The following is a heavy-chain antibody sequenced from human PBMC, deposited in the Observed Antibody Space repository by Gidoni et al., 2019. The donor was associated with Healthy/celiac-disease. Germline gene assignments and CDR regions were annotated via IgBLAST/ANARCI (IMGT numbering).Heavy chain of an antibody. V-gene: IGHV1-3*01. CDR2: INAGNGNT. CDR1: GYTFTSYD. D-gene: IGHD3-10*01. J-gene: IGHJ4*02. CDR3: ARDLGGGRITMVQGVIISTGGFDY. Sequence: QVQLVRSGAEVKKPGASVKVSCKASGYTFTSYDLHLVRQAPGQRLEWMGWINAGNGNTKYPQTFQGRITITRDTPASTAYMERSSLRSEDTAVYYCARDLGGGRITMVQGVIISTGGFDYWGQGTLVTVSS.